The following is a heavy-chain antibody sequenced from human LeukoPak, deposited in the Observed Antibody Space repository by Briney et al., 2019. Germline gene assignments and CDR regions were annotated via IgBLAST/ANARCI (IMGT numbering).Heavy chain of an antibody. V-gene: IGHV1-2*04. CDR1: GFTFTGYY. D-gene: IGHD6-25*01. Sequence: ASVKVSCKASGFTFTGYYMHWVRQAPGQGLEWMGWINANNGDTNYAQKFRGWVTMTRDTSLSTVYMEVSRLRSDDTAVYYCASAATSQYYYYYGMDVWGQGTTVTVSS. J-gene: IGHJ6*02. CDR2: INANNGDT. CDR3: ASAATSQYYYYYGMDV.